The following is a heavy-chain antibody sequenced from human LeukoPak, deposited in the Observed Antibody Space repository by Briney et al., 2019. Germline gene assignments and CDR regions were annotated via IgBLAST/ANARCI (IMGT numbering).Heavy chain of an antibody. CDR1: GFPLSSYS. CDR3: STAKFDN. V-gene: IGHV3-48*01. J-gene: IGHJ4*02. Sequence: GGSLRLSCAASGFPLSSYSINWVRPAPGKGLEWVSYINIDSITVSYADSAKGRFTISRDNAKNSLYLQMNSLRAEDTAIYYCSTAKFDNWGQGTLVTVSS. CDR2: INIDSITV.